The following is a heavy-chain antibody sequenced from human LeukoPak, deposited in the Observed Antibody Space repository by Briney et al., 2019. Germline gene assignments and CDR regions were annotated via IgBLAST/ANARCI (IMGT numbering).Heavy chain of an antibody. Sequence: PGGSLRLSCAASGFNFSSYAVTWVRQAPGKGLEWVSEITGSGGSTYYADSVKGRFTISRDNSKNTLYLQMNSLRAEDTALYYCARELFDFDYWGQGTLVTVSS. D-gene: IGHD3-10*01. J-gene: IGHJ4*02. CDR2: ITGSGGST. CDR1: GFNFSSYA. V-gene: IGHV3-23*01. CDR3: ARELFDFDY.